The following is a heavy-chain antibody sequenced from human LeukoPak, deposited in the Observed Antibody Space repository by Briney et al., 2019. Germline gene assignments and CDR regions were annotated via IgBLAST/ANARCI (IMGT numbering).Heavy chain of an antibody. V-gene: IGHV2-5*02. D-gene: IGHD2-21*01. CDR3: VHRDVGTVGFSFVY. CDR1: GFSLNTGGVG. CDR2: IYGDDDK. Sequence: SGPTQVKPTHTLTLTCSFSGFSLNTGGVGVPWIRQPPRKALEWLALIYGDDDKEYSPSLKSRLTITKDTSKSQVVLTMTNMDPEDTATYYFVHRDVGTVGFSFVYWRQGTLVTVSS. J-gene: IGHJ4*02.